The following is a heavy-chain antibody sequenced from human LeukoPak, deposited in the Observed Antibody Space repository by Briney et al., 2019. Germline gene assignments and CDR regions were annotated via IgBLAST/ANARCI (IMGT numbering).Heavy chain of an antibody. CDR1: GFTFSSYA. CDR2: ISYDGSNK. V-gene: IGHV3-30-3*01. Sequence: GGSLRLSCAASGFTFSSYAMHWVRQAPGKGLEWVAVISYDGSNKYYADSVKGRFTISRDNSKNTLYPQMNSLRAEDTAVYYCVYYDSSGVFDYWGQGTLVTVSS. D-gene: IGHD3-22*01. CDR3: VYYDSSGVFDY. J-gene: IGHJ4*02.